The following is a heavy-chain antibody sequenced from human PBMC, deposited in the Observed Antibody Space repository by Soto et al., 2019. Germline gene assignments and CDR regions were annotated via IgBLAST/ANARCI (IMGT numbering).Heavy chain of an antibody. D-gene: IGHD2-21*02. CDR1: GFTFSSYA. CDR3: AKPGPTVTAYVGWYFDL. CDR2: ISGSGGST. Sequence: GGSLRLSCAASGFTFSSYAMSWVRQAPGKGLEWVSAISGSGGSTYYADSVKGRFTISRDNSKNTLYLQMNSLRAEDTAVYYCAKPGPTVTAYVGWYFDLWGRGTLVTVSS. J-gene: IGHJ2*01. V-gene: IGHV3-23*01.